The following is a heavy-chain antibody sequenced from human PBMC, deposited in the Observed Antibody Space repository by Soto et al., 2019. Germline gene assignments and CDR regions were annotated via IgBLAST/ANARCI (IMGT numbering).Heavy chain of an antibody. CDR2: ITWNSGRV. CDR3: VKGYYEILTGRALSLMDV. CDR1: GFTFDDYA. V-gene: IGHV3-9*01. J-gene: IGHJ6*04. Sequence: ELQLVESGGGLVQPGRSLRLSCAASGFTFDDYAMYWVRQAPGKGLEWVSGITWNSGRVDYADSVKGRFTTSRDNAKSSLHLQMDSLRGDDTALYYCVKGYYEILTGRALSLMDVWGKGTTVTVSS. D-gene: IGHD3-9*01.